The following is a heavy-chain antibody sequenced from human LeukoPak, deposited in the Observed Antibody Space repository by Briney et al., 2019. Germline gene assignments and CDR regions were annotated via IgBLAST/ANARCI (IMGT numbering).Heavy chain of an antibody. CDR3: ARADYGDYDLRPEYFQH. D-gene: IGHD4-17*01. V-gene: IGHV4-38-2*02. CDR2: IYHSGST. CDR1: GYSISSGYY. J-gene: IGHJ1*01. Sequence: SETLSLTCNVSGYSISSGYYWGWIRQPPGKGLEWIGNIYHSGSTYYNPSLKSRVIISVDKSKTQFSLNLSSVTATDTAVYYCARADYGDYDLRPEYFQHWGQGTLVTVSS.